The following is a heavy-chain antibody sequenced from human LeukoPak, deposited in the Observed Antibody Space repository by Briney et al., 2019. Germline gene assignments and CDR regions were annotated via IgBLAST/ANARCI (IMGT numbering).Heavy chain of an antibody. CDR3: ARGRPCDYSGYPFGY. CDR1: GYTFTGYY. V-gene: IGHV1-2*02. CDR2: INPNSGGT. J-gene: IGHJ4*02. Sequence: ASVKVSCKASGYTFTGYYMYWVRQAPGQGLECMGWINPNSGGTDYAQKFQGRVTMTRDTSISTAYMELSRLTSDDTAVYYCARGRPCDYSGYPFGYWGQGTLVTVSS. D-gene: IGHD3-22*01.